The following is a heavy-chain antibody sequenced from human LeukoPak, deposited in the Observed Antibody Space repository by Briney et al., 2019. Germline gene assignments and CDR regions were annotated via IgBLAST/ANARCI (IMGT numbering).Heavy chain of an antibody. D-gene: IGHD6-13*01. CDR3: ASRSGYSSSWSFDY. J-gene: IGHJ4*02. CDR2: ISYDGSNK. Sequence: GGSLRLSCAASGFTFSSYAMNWVRQAPGKGLEWVAVISYDGSNKYYADSVKGRFTISRDNSKNTLYLQMNSLRAEDTAVYYCASRSGYSSSWSFDYWGQGTLVTVSS. V-gene: IGHV3-30-3*01. CDR1: GFTFSSYA.